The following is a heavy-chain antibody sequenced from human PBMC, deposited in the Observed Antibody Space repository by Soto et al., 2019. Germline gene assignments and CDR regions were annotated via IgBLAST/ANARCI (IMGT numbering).Heavy chain of an antibody. CDR2: IYPGDSDV. CDR3: ARTEYGSGTFDS. D-gene: IGHD3-10*01. Sequence: DVQLVQSGAEVKEPGESLRISCKGSGYDFSAYWINWVRQMPGKGLEWMGTIYPGDSDVRYSPSFQGQVTISVDKSINIAYLQCSSLKAADTASYYCARTEYGSGTFDSWGQGTLVTVSS. CDR1: GYDFSAYW. J-gene: IGHJ4*02. V-gene: IGHV5-51*03.